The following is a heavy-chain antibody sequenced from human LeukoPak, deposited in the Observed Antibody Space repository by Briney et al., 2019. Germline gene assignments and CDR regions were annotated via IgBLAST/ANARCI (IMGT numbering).Heavy chain of an antibody. Sequence: ASVKVSCKASGGTFSSYAISWVRPAPGQGLGWMGGIIPIFGTANYAQKFQGRVTITADESTSTAYMELSSLRSEDTAVYYCASNIGSSDVDYWGQGTLVTVSS. D-gene: IGHD2/OR15-2a*01. CDR1: GGTFSSYA. V-gene: IGHV1-69*13. CDR2: IIPIFGTA. J-gene: IGHJ4*02. CDR3: ASNIGSSDVDY.